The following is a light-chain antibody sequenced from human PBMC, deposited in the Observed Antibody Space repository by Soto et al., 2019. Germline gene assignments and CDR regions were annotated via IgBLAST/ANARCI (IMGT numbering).Light chain of an antibody. Sequence: DIQMTQSPATLSASVGDRATITCRASQSISSWLAWYQQKPGKAPKLLIYKASILENGVRSRFSGSGSGTDFTLIISRLQPDDFANYYCQQSWTFGQGTKVEIK. CDR2: KAS. V-gene: IGKV1-5*03. J-gene: IGKJ1*01. CDR3: QQSWT. CDR1: QSISSW.